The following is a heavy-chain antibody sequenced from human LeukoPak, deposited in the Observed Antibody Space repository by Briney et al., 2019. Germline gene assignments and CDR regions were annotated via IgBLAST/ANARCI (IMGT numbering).Heavy chain of an antibody. D-gene: IGHD2-2*01. CDR3: ARQSSQLIVVVPGQFDP. Sequence: SETLSLTCTVSGGSISSSSYSWGWIRQPPGKGLEWIGSIYYSGSTYYNPSLKSRVTISVDTSKNQFSLKLSSVTAADTAVYYCARQSSQLIVVVPGQFDPWGQGTLVTVSS. CDR1: GGSISSSSYS. J-gene: IGHJ5*02. CDR2: IYYSGST. V-gene: IGHV4-39*01.